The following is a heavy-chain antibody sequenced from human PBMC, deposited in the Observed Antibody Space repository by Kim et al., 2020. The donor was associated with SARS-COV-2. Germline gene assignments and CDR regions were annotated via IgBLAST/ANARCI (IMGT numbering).Heavy chain of an antibody. CDR1: GFTFSDHY. CDR2: SRNKARSYTT. D-gene: IGHD2-21*01. V-gene: IGHV3-72*01. CDR3: VRINSTYDMDD. Sequence: GGSLRLSCAVSGFTFSDHYMDWVRQAPGKGLEWVGRSRNKARSYTTEHAASVKGRFTVSRDDSTQSLHLQMNSLKTEDTAVYYCVRINSTYDMDDWGQGT. J-gene: IGHJ6*02.